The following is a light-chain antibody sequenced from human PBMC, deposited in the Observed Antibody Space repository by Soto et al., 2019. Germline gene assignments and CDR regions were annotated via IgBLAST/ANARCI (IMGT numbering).Light chain of an antibody. CDR2: AAS. J-gene: IGKJ4*01. V-gene: IGKV1-12*01. CDR3: QQANSFPLT. Sequence: DIQMTQSPSSVSASVGDRVTITCRASQGISSYLAWYQQKPGKAPKLLIYAASSLQSGVPSRFSGSGSGTDFTLIISSLQPEDFATYYCQQANSFPLTFGGGTKVEIK. CDR1: QGISSY.